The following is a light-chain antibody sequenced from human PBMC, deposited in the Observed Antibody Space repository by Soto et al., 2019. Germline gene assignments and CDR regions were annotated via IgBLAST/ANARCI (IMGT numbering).Light chain of an antibody. CDR2: DVS. CDR3: SSYTSSSTVI. V-gene: IGLV2-14*03. CDR1: SSDVGGYNY. J-gene: IGLJ2*01. Sequence: QSALTQPASVSGSPGQSITISCTGTSSDVGGYNYVSWYQQHPGKAPELMIYDVSYRPSWVSSRFSGSKSGNTASLTISGLQAEVEADYYCSSYTSSSTVIFGGGTKVTVL.